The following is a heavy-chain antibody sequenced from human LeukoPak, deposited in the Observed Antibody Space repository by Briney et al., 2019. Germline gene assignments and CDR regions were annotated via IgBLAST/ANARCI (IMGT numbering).Heavy chain of an antibody. CDR1: GGTFSSYA. Sequence: SVKVSCKASGGTFSSYAISWVRQAPGQGLEWMGRIIPILGIANYAQKFQGRVTITVDKSTSTAYMELSSLRSEDTAVYYCARDLTASSSWNPFDYWGQGTLVTVSS. J-gene: IGHJ4*02. V-gene: IGHV1-69*04. CDR2: IIPILGIA. CDR3: ARDLTASSSWNPFDY. D-gene: IGHD6-13*01.